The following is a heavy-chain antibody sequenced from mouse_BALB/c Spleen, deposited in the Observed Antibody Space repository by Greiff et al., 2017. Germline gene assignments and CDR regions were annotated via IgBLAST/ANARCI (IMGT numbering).Heavy chain of an antibody. CDR1: GFTFSSYA. CDR3: ARKEVITTVVATRYWYFDV. Sequence: DVMLVESGGGLVQPGGSLKLSCAASGFTFSSYAMSWVRQTPEKRLEWVASISSGGSTYYPDSVKGRFTISRDNARNILYLQMSSLRSEDTAMYYCARKEVITTVVATRYWYFDVWGAGTTVTVSS. J-gene: IGHJ1*01. D-gene: IGHD1-1*01. CDR2: ISSGGST. V-gene: IGHV5-6-5*01.